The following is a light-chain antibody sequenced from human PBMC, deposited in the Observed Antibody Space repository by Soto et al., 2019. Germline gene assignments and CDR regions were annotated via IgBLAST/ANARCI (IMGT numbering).Light chain of an antibody. Sequence: EIQMTQSPSSLSASVGDRVTITCRASQGISIYLAWYQQKPGKVPKLLIYGASTLQSGVPSRLSGSGSGTDFTLIINSLQPEDVATYYCQKYDSAPWTFGQGTKVEI. CDR2: GAS. V-gene: IGKV1-27*01. CDR1: QGISIY. CDR3: QKYDSAPWT. J-gene: IGKJ1*01.